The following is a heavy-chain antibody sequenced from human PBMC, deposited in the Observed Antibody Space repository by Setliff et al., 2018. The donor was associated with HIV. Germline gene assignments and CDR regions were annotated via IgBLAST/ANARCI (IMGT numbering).Heavy chain of an antibody. CDR3: ARGGSGWTGDYDY. J-gene: IGHJ4*02. D-gene: IGHD6-19*01. CDR1: GFFFSSYG. CDR2: IWYDGTNE. V-gene: IGHV3-33*01. Sequence: GGSLRLSCVASGFFFSSYGFHWVRQTPGKGLEWVAAIWYDGTNEYYADSVEGRFTVSRDNPKNTLYLQMNSLRADNMAVYYCARGGSGWTGDYDYWGQGTLVTVSS.